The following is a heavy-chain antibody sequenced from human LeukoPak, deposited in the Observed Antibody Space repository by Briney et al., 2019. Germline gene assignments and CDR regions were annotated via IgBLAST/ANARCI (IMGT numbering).Heavy chain of an antibody. CDR2: IHSSGST. CDR1: SGSINNFY. CDR3: ATISIVGATTGARSSFDY. Sequence: SGTLSLTCTVSSGSINNFYWSWIRQPPGKGLEWIWNIHSSGSTKYNPSLKRRVTISVDTSKNQFSLKLSSVTAADTAVYYCATISIVGATTGARSSFDYWGQGTLVTVSS. D-gene: IGHD1-26*01. J-gene: IGHJ4*02. V-gene: IGHV4-4*09.